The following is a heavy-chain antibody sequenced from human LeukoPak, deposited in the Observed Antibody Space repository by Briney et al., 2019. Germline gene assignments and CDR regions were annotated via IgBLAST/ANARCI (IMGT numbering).Heavy chain of an antibody. CDR3: AREDGYNFADY. J-gene: IGHJ4*02. CDR1: GGSISSYY. D-gene: IGHD5-24*01. CDR2: IYYSGST. V-gene: IGHV4-59*01. Sequence: SETLSLTCTVSGGSISSYYWSWIRQPPGKGLEWIGYIYYSGSTNYNPSLKSRVTISVDTSKTQFSLKLSSVTAADTAVYYCAREDGYNFADYWGQGTLVTVSS.